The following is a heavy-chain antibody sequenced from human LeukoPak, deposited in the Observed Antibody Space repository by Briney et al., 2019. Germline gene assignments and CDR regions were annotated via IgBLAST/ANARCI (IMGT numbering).Heavy chain of an antibody. CDR2: ISYDGSNK. CDR3: AKDAWFGESPGHYFDY. V-gene: IGHV3-30*18. CDR1: GFTFSSYA. D-gene: IGHD3-10*01. J-gene: IGHJ4*02. Sequence: GGSLRLSCAASGFTFSSYAMSWVRQAPGKGLEWVAVISYDGSNKYYADSVKGRFTISRDNSKNTLYLQMNSLRAEDTAVYYCAKDAWFGESPGHYFDYWGQGTLVTVSS.